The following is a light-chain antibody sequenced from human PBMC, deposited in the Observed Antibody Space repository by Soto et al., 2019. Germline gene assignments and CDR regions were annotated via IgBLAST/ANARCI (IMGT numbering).Light chain of an antibody. V-gene: IGKV4-1*01. CDR1: QSVLYSSNNKNY. Sequence: IVMTQSPDSLAVSLGERATFNCKSSQSVLYSSNNKNYLAWFQQKPGQSPKLLVYWATTRESGVPDRFSGSGSGTDFTLTIMSLQAEDVAVYSCQQHLCVPLTFGRGTKVDIK. CDR3: QQHLCVPLT. CDR2: WAT. J-gene: IGKJ3*01.